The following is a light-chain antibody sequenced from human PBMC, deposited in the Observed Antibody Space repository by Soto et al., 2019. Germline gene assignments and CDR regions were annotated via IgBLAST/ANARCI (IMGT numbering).Light chain of an antibody. V-gene: IGKV1-39*01. CDR3: PQSYRSPPT. CDR2: AAS. Sequence: DIQMTQSPSSLSASVEDRVIITCRASQSISNHLNWYQQKPGKAPKLLIFAASSLQSGVPSRFSGSRSGPDFTLTISSLQPEDFATYYCPQSYRSPPTFGQGTKVEIX. J-gene: IGKJ1*01. CDR1: QSISNH.